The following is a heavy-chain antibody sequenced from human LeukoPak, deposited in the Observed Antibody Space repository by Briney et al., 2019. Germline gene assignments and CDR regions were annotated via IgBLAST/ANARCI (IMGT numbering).Heavy chain of an antibody. CDR2: IKQDGSEK. J-gene: IGHJ4*02. CDR1: GFTFSSYW. Sequence: PGGSLRLSCAASGFTFSSYWMSWVRQAPGKGLEWVANIKQDGSEKYYVDSVKGRFTISRDNAKNSLYLQMNSLRAEDTAVYYCAKDDLIVVVPAAIADYWGQGTLVTVSS. D-gene: IGHD2-2*01. V-gene: IGHV3-7*03. CDR3: AKDDLIVVVPAAIADY.